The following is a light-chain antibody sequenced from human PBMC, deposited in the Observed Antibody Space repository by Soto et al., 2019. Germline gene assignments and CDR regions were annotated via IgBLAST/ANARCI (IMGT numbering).Light chain of an antibody. Sequence: ALQMTQSPSSLSASVGDRVTITCRASQGIGNRLGWYQQKPGKAPKILIYAASTLQSGVPSRFSGGGSGTDFALTISCLQPDDFATYYCLQDHSYPWTFGQGTRVEIK. CDR1: QGIGNR. CDR3: LQDHSYPWT. CDR2: AAS. J-gene: IGKJ1*01. V-gene: IGKV1-6*01.